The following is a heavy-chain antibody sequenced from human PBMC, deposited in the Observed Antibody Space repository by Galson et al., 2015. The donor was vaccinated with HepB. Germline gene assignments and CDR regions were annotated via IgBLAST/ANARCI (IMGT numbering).Heavy chain of an antibody. Sequence: SVKVSCKASGGTFSSYTISWVRQAPGQGLEWMGRIIPILGIANYAQKFQGRVTITADKSTSTAYMELSSLRSEDTAVYYCARAGLAVAGPLYGMDVWGQGTTVTVSS. J-gene: IGHJ6*02. CDR2: IIPILGIA. CDR3: ARAGLAVAGPLYGMDV. D-gene: IGHD6-19*01. CDR1: GGTFSSYT. V-gene: IGHV1-69*02.